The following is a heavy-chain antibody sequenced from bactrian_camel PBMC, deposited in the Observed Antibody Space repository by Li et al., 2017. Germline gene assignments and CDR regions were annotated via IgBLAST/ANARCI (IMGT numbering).Heavy chain of an antibody. CDR1: DSTRNTYY. D-gene: IGHD6*01. CDR2: IYTDGGYT. CDR3: AAKIGSWYRLEALSPQWYKY. V-gene: IGHV3S40*01. J-gene: IGHJ4*01. Sequence: DVQLVESGGGSVQTGGSLSLSCVSSDSTRNTYYMAWFRQAPGEEREGVAAIYTDGGYTKYTDSVKDRFTISQDSAGNTVYLQMNSLEPEDTAMYYCAAKIGSWYRLEALSPQWYKYWGQGTQVTVS.